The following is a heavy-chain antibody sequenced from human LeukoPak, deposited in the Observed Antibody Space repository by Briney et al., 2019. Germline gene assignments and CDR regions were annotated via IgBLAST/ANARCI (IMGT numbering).Heavy chain of an antibody. V-gene: IGHV4-59*01. J-gene: IGHJ6*02. Sequence: SETLSLTCTVSGGSFSDYYWTWIRQSPGKGLERIGYSGSTNYNPSLKSRVTISVDTSKRHFSLTLSSVTEADTAVYYCARTRRHYYGSGKNLTPWPAGLDVWGQGTTVIVS. CDR1: GGSFSDYY. CDR3: ARTRRHYYGSGKNLTPWPAGLDV. CDR2: SGST. D-gene: IGHD3-10*01.